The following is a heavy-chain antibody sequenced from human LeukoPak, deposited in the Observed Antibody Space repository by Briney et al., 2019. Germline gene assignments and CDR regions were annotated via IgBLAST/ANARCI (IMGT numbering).Heavy chain of an antibody. CDR2: IYHSGST. V-gene: IGHV4-4*02. J-gene: IGHJ2*01. CDR1: GGSISSSNW. CDR3: ARNYYGSGSVYWYFDL. Sequence: PSGTLSLTCAVSGGSISSSNWWSWVRQPPGKGLEWIGEIYHSGSTNYNPSLKSRVTISVDKSKNQFSLKLSSVTAADTAVYYCARNYYGSGSVYWYFDLWGRGTLVTVSS. D-gene: IGHD3-10*01.